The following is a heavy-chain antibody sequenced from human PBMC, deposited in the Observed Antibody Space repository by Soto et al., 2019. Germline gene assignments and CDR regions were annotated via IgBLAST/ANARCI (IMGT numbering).Heavy chain of an antibody. Sequence: SETLSLTCTVSGGSLSSYYWSWIRQPPGKGLEWVGYMYNSGSANYNPSLKSRVTISVDMSQNQFSLKLTSVTAADTAVYYCARLGASYAVPHFDYWGQGTLITVSS. V-gene: IGHV4-59*08. CDR1: GGSLSSYY. J-gene: IGHJ4*02. CDR2: MYNSGSA. CDR3: ARLGASYAVPHFDY. D-gene: IGHD1-26*01.